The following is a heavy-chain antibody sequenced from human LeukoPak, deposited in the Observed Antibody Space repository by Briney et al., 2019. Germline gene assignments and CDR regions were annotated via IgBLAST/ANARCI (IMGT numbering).Heavy chain of an antibody. CDR2: ISSSGSTK. Sequence: GGSLRLSCAASGFIFSSYEMNWVRQAPGKGLEWVSYISSSGSTKYYADSVKGRFTISRDNAKNSLYLQMNRLRAEDTAVYYCAELGITMIGGVWGKGTTVTISS. J-gene: IGHJ6*04. D-gene: IGHD3-10*02. CDR3: AELGITMIGGV. CDR1: GFIFSSYE. V-gene: IGHV3-48*03.